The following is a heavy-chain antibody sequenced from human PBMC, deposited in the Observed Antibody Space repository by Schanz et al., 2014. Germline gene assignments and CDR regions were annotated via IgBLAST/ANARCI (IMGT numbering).Heavy chain of an antibody. CDR2: ISDSSSYI. J-gene: IGHJ4*02. V-gene: IGHV3-21*01. CDR3: ARDRVQYSSGWYSDS. Sequence: EVHLVESGGGLVKPGGSLRLSCGASGFTFSDYSMNWVRQAPGKGLEWVSSISDSSSYIYYADSVKGRFTISRDNAKNSLYLQMSSLRAEDTAGYYCARDRVQYSSGWYSDSWGQGTLVTVSS. CDR1: GFTFSDYS. D-gene: IGHD6-19*01.